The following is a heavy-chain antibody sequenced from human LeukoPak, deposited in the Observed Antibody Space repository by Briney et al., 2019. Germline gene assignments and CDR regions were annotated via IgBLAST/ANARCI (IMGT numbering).Heavy chain of an antibody. Sequence: PSETLSLTCTVSGGSISSSSYYWGWIRQPPGKGLEWIGSIYYSGSTYYNPSLKSRVTISVDTSKNQFSLKLSSVTAADTAVYYCTAITMVRGRLSHMDVWGKGTTVTISS. CDR2: IYYSGST. CDR1: GGSISSSSYY. CDR3: TAITMVRGRLSHMDV. J-gene: IGHJ6*03. V-gene: IGHV4-39*07. D-gene: IGHD3-10*01.